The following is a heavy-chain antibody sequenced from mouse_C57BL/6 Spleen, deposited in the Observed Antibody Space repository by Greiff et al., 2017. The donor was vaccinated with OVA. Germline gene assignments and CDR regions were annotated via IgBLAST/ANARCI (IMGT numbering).Heavy chain of an antibody. J-gene: IGHJ4*01. D-gene: IGHD1-1*01. Sequence: VQLQQPGAELVRPGSSVQLSCKASGYTFPSYWMHWVKQRPIQGLEWIGNIDPSDSETHYYQTFKDKATLTVDKSSITAYRQRSSRTAEDSAVYDCARDYGSSRYAMDYWGQGTSVTVSS. V-gene: IGHV1-52*01. CDR1: GYTFPSYW. CDR3: ARDYGSSRYAMDY. CDR2: IDPSDSET.